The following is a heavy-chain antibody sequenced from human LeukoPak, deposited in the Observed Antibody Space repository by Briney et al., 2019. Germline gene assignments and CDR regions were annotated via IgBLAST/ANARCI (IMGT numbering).Heavy chain of an antibody. V-gene: IGHV4-34*01. D-gene: IGHD3-10*01. CDR1: GFTFSTYS. J-gene: IGHJ5*01. Sequence: GSMRLSCAASGFTFSTYSMNWVRQAPGKGLEWIGEINHSGSANYNPSLKSRVTILLDTSKNQFSLSLSSVTAADTAVYYCARRPRGVIIKTWFDSWGQGTLVTVSS. CDR2: INHSGSA. CDR3: ARRPRGVIIKTWFDS.